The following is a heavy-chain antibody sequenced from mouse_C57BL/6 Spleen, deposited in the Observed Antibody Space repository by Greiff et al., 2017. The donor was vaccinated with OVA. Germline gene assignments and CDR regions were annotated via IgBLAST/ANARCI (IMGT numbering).Heavy chain of an antibody. CDR1: GYSFTGYY. V-gene: IGHV1-42*01. CDR3: ARSGIYYGSSPFDY. J-gene: IGHJ2*01. Sequence: VQLQQSGPELVKPGASVKISCKASGYSFTGYYMNWVKQSPEKSLEWIGEINPSTGGTTYNQKFKAKATLTVDKSSSTAYLQLKSLTSEDSAVYYGARSGIYYGSSPFDYWGQGTTLTVSS. CDR2: INPSTGGT. D-gene: IGHD1-1*01.